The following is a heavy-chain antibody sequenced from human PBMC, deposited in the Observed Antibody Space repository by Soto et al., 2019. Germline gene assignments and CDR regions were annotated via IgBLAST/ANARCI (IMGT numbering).Heavy chain of an antibody. V-gene: IGHV4-4*07. J-gene: IGHJ3*02. CDR3: AREVERWELLVGAFDI. CDR2: IYNSGST. CDR1: GGSISSYY. Sequence: PSETLSLTCTVSGGSISSYYWSWIRQPAGKGLEWIGRIYNSGSTNYNPSLKSRVTMSVDTSKNQFSLKLSSVTAADTAVYYCAREVERWELLVGAFDIWGQGTMVTVSS. D-gene: IGHD1-26*01.